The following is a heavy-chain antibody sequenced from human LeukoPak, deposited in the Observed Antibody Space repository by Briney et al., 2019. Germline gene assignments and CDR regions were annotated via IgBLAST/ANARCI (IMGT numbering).Heavy chain of an antibody. CDR3: ARHPHYYFDNSAR. J-gene: IGHJ4*02. D-gene: IGHD3-22*01. CDR2: IYYSGTT. Sequence: SETLSLTCTVSGGSISNYYWSWIRQPPGKGLEWIGYIYYSGTTNYNPSLRSRVTISVDTSKNQLSLRLSSVTAADTAVYYCARHPHYYFDNSARWGQGTLVTVSS. CDR1: GGSISNYY. V-gene: IGHV4-59*08.